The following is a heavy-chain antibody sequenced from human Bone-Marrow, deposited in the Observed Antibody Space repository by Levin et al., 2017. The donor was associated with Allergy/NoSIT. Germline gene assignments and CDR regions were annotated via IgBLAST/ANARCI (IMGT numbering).Heavy chain of an antibody. CDR1: GFTFNTYG. D-gene: IGHD5-18*01. CDR2: IYYVGSNE. Sequence: GESLKISCATSGFTFNTYGFHWVRQAPGKGLEWVAVIYYVGSNEYYSDSVKGRFTISRDNSKNTVYLQMNSLRAEDTDVYYCARDRVAVTYSYFYYVDVWGKGTTVTVSS. V-gene: IGHV3-33*01. CDR3: ARDRVAVTYSYFYYVDV. J-gene: IGHJ6*03.